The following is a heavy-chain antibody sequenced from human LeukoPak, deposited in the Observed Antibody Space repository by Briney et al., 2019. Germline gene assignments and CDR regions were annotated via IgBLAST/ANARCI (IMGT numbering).Heavy chain of an antibody. Sequence: PSETLSLTCTVSGGSISSYYWSWIRQPPGKGLEWIGYIYYSGSTNYNPSFKSRVTISVDTSKNQFSLKLSSVTAADTAVYYCARATLDYDILTGYYPGPFIYWGQGTLVTVSS. CDR3: ARATLDYDILTGYYPGPFIY. V-gene: IGHV4-59*01. CDR2: IYYSGST. D-gene: IGHD3-9*01. CDR1: GGSISSYY. J-gene: IGHJ4*02.